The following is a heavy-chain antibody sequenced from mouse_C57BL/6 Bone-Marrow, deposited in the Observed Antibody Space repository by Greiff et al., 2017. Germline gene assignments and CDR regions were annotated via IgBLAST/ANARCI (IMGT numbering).Heavy chain of an antibody. V-gene: IGHV1-22*01. Sequence: SGPELVKPGASVKMSCKASGYTFTDYNMHWVKQSHGKSLEWIGYINPNNGGTSYNQKFKGKATLTVNKSSSTAYMELRSLTSEDSAVYYCASVYDYDGYWGQGTTLTVSS. CDR2: INPNNGGT. J-gene: IGHJ2*01. CDR1: GYTFTDYN. D-gene: IGHD2-4*01. CDR3: ASVYDYDGY.